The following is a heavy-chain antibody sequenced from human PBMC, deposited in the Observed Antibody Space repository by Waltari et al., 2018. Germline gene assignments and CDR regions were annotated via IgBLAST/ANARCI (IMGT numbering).Heavy chain of an antibody. CDR3: AREQEEGDTASMSMDV. Sequence: QVQLVASGGGVVQPGRSLRLSCAASGFTFSSHGLHWVRQAPGKGLEWVAVIWYDGSNKYYADSVKGRFTISRDNSKNTLYLQMNSLRAEDTAVYYCAREQEEGDTASMSMDVWGQGTTVTVSS. CDR2: IWYDGSNK. V-gene: IGHV3-33*01. J-gene: IGHJ6*02. D-gene: IGHD5-18*01. CDR1: GFTFSSHG.